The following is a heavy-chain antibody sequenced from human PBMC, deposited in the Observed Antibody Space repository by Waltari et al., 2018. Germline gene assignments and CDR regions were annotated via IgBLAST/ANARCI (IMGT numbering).Heavy chain of an antibody. J-gene: IGHJ4*02. D-gene: IGHD1-26*01. Sequence: QVQLVESGGGVVQPGRSLRLSCAASGFTFSSYAMPWVRQAPGKGLEWVAVISYDGSNKYYADSVKGRFTISRDNSKNTLYLQMNSLRAEDTAVYYCARVPGEGATDYWGQGTLVTVSS. CDR1: GFTFSSYA. V-gene: IGHV3-30-3*01. CDR2: ISYDGSNK. CDR3: ARVPGEGATDY.